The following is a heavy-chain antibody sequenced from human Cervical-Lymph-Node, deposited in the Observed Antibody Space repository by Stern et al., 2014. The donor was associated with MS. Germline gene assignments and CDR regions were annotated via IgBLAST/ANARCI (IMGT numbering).Heavy chain of an antibody. V-gene: IGHV1-69*17. CDR3: ARQIVVVPAAIEYNWFDP. CDR1: GGTFSSYA. J-gene: IGHJ5*02. CDR2: IIPIFGIA. Sequence: VQLLESGAEVKKPGSSVKVSCKASGGTFSSYAISWVRQAPGQGLEWMGGIIPIFGIANYAQKVQGRVTITADKSTSTAYMELSSLRSEDTAVYYCARQIVVVPAAIEYNWFDPWGQGTLVTVSS. D-gene: IGHD2-2*01.